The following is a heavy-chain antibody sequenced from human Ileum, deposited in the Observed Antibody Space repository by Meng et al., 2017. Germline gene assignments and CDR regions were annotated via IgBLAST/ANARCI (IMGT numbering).Heavy chain of an antibody. J-gene: IGHJ5*02. CDR2: ISYSGST. CDR1: GDSIRSYY. Sequence: QVQLQESGPGLVKPSETLSLTCTVSGDSIRSYYWSWIRQPPGKGLEWIGYISYSGSTNCNPSLKSRVTISVDASKNLFSLKLNSVTAADTAVYYCARGGRSSGWYVWFDPWGQGTLVTVSS. D-gene: IGHD6-19*01. CDR3: ARGGRSSGWYVWFDP. V-gene: IGHV4-59*08.